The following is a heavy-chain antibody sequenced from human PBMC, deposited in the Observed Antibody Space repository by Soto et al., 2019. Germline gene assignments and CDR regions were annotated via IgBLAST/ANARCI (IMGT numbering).Heavy chain of an antibody. CDR1: GGSISSSRCH. J-gene: IGHJ4*02. V-gene: IGHV4-39*01. Sequence: SETLSLTCTVSGGSISSSRCHWGWIRQPPGKGLEWIGSIKYSGSTYYNTYLKSRVTKSVDTSKKQISLKLSSVTAADTAVYYCARHTPAISISDHWGQGTLVTVSS. CDR2: IKYSGST. D-gene: IGHD2-15*01. CDR3: ARHTPAISISDH.